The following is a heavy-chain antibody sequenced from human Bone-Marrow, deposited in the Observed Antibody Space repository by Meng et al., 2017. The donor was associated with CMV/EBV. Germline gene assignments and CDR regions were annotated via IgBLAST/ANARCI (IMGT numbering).Heavy chain of an antibody. CDR2: INPNSGGA. CDR1: GYTFTGYY. CDR3: ARDLDGGEMATAVGADY. V-gene: IGHV1-2*02. D-gene: IGHD5-24*01. J-gene: IGHJ4*02. Sequence: ASVKVSCKTSGYTFTGYYMHCVRQAPGQGDEWIGWINPNSGGANYAEKFQGRFTMTRDTSSSTAYMEVSRLRTDDTAVYYCARDLDGGEMATAVGADYWGQGNLVTVSS.